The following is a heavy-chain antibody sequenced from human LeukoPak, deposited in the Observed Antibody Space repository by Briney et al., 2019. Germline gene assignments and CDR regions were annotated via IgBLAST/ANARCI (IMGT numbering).Heavy chain of an antibody. V-gene: IGHV1-69*13. CDR3: ARKTRRGFDY. D-gene: IGHD1-1*01. Sequence: ASVKVSCKASGGTFSSYAISWVRQAPEQGLEWMGGIIPIFGTANYAQKFQGRVTITADESTSTAYMELSSLRSEDTAVYYCARKTRRGFDYWGQGTLVTVSS. J-gene: IGHJ4*02. CDR1: GGTFSSYA. CDR2: IIPIFGTA.